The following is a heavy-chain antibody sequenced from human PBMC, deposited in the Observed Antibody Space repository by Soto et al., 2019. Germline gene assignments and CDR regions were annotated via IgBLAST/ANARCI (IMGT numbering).Heavy chain of an antibody. V-gene: IGHV1-18*01. J-gene: IGHJ4*02. Sequence: QVHLVQSGAEVKKPGASVKVSCKASGYTFTSYGITWVRQAPGQGLEWMGWISAHNGNTDYAQKLQGRVIVTRDTSTRTAYMELRSLLSDDTAVYYWARGRYGDYWGQGALVTVSS. CDR3: ARGRYGDY. D-gene: IGHD1-1*01. CDR2: ISAHNGNT. CDR1: GYTFTSYG.